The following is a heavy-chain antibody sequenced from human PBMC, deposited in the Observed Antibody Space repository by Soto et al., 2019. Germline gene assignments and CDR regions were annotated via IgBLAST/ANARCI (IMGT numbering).Heavy chain of an antibody. CDR1: GGTFSSYA. V-gene: IGHV1-69*13. J-gene: IGHJ4*02. CDR3: ARVPYDSSDPGVYYFDY. CDR2: IIPIFGTA. Sequence: SVKVSCKASGGTFSSYAISWVRQAPGQGLEWMGGIIPIFGTANYAQKFQGRVTITADESTSTAYMELSSLRSEDTAVYYCARVPYDSSDPGVYYFDYWGQGTLVTVSS. D-gene: IGHD3-22*01.